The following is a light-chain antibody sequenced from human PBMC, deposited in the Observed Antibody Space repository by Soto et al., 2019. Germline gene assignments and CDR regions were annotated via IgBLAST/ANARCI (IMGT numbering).Light chain of an antibody. CDR1: QSVSSN. CDR3: QQYDTWPRT. CDR2: GAS. Sequence: VMTQSPASLSVPPGERATLSCRASQSVSSNFAWYLQKPGQAPRLLIYGASTRATAVPARFTANGSVTEFTLTISSLQSDDFGVYYCQQYDTWPRTFGQGTKVEIK. J-gene: IGKJ1*01. V-gene: IGKV3-15*01.